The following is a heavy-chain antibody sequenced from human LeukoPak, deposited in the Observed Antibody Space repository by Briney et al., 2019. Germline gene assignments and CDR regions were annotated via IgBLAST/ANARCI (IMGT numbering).Heavy chain of an antibody. J-gene: IGHJ6*03. D-gene: IGHD1-26*01. V-gene: IGHV1-8*01. CDR3: ARGLGRFLQNYYYYMDV. CDR2: MNPNSGNT. Sequence: ASVKVSCKASGYTFTSYDINWVRQATGQGLEWMGWMNPNSGNTGYAQKFQGRVTMTRNTSISTAYMELSSLRSEDTAVYYCARGLGRFLQNYYYYMDVWGKGTTVTISS. CDR1: GYTFTSYD.